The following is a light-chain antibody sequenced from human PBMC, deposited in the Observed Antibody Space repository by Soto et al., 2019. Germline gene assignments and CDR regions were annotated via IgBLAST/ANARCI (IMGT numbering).Light chain of an antibody. CDR2: EVS. CDR3: SSYTSSSTYV. Sequence: QSVLTQPASVSGSLGQPITISCTGTSSDVGGFNYVSWYQQHPGKAPKLMIYEVSNRPSGVSNRFSGSKSGNTASLTISGLQAEDEADYYCSSYTSSSTYVFGSGTKVTVL. V-gene: IGLV2-14*01. CDR1: SSDVGGFNY. J-gene: IGLJ1*01.